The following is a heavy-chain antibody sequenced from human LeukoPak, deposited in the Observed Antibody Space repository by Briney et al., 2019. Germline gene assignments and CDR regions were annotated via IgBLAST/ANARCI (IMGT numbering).Heavy chain of an antibody. V-gene: IGHV2-5*01. J-gene: IGHJ4*02. D-gene: IGHD4-23*01. CDR3: AHKLDYSGLDY. CDR2: IYSNGDK. Sequence: ESGPTLVEPTQTLTLTCTFSGFSLYTGGVGVGWVRQPPGKALEWLALIYSNGDKRYTPSLKSRLTIAKAPSTNQVFLTMTHMDPVDTATYYCAHKLDYSGLDYWGQGTLVTVSS. CDR1: GFSLYTGGVG.